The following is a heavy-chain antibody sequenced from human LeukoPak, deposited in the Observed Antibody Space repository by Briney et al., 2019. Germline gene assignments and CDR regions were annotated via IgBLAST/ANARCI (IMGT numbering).Heavy chain of an antibody. CDR2: MYHNGST. CDR1: GGSISSISYY. J-gene: IGHJ4*02. Sequence: PSETLSLTCTVSGGSISSISYYWGWIRQPPGKGLEWIGSMYHNGSTNYNPSLKSRVTISVDTSRNQFSLKLSSVTAADTAVYYCARGLWFGDENPPYFDYWGQGILVTVSS. CDR3: ARGLWFGDENPPYFDY. V-gene: IGHV4-39*07. D-gene: IGHD3-10*01.